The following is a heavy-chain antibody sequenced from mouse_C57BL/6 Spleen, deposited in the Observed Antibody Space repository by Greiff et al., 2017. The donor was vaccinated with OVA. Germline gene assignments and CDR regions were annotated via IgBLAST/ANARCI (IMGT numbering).Heavy chain of an antibody. Sequence: QVQLQQPGAELVKPGASVKLSCKASGYTFTSYWMQWVKQRPGQGLEWIGEIDPSDSYTNYNQKFKGKATLTVDTSSSTAYMQLSSLTSEDSAVYYCARKGIYDYDGFAYWGQGTLVTVSA. CDR2: IDPSDSYT. CDR3: ARKGIYDYDGFAY. CDR1: GYTFTSYW. D-gene: IGHD2-4*01. V-gene: IGHV1-50*01. J-gene: IGHJ3*01.